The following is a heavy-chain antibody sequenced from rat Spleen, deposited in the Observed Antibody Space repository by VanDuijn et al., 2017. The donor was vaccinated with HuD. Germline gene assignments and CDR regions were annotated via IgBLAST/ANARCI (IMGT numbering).Heavy chain of an antibody. Sequence: VQLQESGPGLVKPSQSLSLTCSVTDYSITSNYWDWIRKFPGNKLEWMGYINSEGTTTNNPSLKSRISITRDTSKNQFFLQVNSVTTEDTATYYCARDNNYKAYWGQGVMVTVSS. J-gene: IGHJ2*01. CDR1: DYSITSNY. D-gene: IGHD1-10*01. V-gene: IGHV3-3*01. CDR2: INSEGTT. CDR3: ARDNNYKAY.